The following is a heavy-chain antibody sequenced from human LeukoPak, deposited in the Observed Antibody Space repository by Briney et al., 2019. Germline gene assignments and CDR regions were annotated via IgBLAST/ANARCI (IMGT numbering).Heavy chain of an antibody. CDR2: ISYDGSNK. V-gene: IGHV3-30*04. D-gene: IGHD2-15*01. CDR1: GFTFSSYA. J-gene: IGHJ1*01. CDR3: ASSPNDIVVVVAAPYFQH. Sequence: SGGSLRLSCAASGFTFSSYAMHWVRQAPGKGLEWVAVISYDGSNKYYADSVKGRFTISRDNAKNSLYLQMNSLRAEDTAVYYCASSPNDIVVVVAAPYFQHWGQGTLVTVSS.